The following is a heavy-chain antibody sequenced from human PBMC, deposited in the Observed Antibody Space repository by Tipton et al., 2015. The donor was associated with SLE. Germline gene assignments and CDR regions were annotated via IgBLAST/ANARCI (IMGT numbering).Heavy chain of an antibody. V-gene: IGHV4-59*07. CDR1: GGSISNYY. CDR3: ARSGNIYGSDAFDL. J-gene: IGHJ3*01. Sequence: TLSLTCTVSGGSISNYYWSWIRQPPGKGLEWIGYVFDTGSTRYNPSLRSRVTISLNKSKNQFSLRLTSVTAADTAVYFCARSGNIYGSDAFDLWGRGTMVTVSS. CDR2: VFDTGST. D-gene: IGHD5-18*01.